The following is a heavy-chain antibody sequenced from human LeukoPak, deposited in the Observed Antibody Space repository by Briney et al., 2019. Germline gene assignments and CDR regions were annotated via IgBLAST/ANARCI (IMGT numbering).Heavy chain of an antibody. Sequence: ASVKVSCKASGYTFTGYYMHWVRQAPGQGLEWMGWINPNSGGTNYAQKFQGRVTMTRDTSISTAYMELSRLRSDDTAVYYCARDRGYSSSLHTFDYWGQGTLVTVSS. J-gene: IGHJ4*02. CDR2: INPNSGGT. CDR3: ARDRGYSSSLHTFDY. D-gene: IGHD6-13*01. V-gene: IGHV1-2*02. CDR1: GYTFTGYY.